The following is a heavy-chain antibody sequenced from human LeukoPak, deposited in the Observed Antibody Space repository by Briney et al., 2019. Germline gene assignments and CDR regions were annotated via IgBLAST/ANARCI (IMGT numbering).Heavy chain of an antibody. J-gene: IGHJ4*02. Sequence: GASVKVSCKVSGYSFTSNYIHWVRQAPGQGLEWMGMIYPRDGSTSYAQRFQDRVTVTRDTSTSTVHIELSGLRSEDTAVYYCARDQEGFDYWGQGTLATVSS. CDR3: ARDQEGFDY. CDR1: GYSFTSNY. V-gene: IGHV1-46*01. CDR2: IYPRDGST.